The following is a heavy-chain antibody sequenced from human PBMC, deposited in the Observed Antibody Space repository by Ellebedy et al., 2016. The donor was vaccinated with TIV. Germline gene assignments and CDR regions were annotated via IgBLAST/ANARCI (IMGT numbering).Heavy chain of an antibody. J-gene: IGHJ4*02. D-gene: IGHD6-13*01. Sequence: AASVKVSCKASGYTFTSYGISWVRQAPGQGLEWMGWISGHDGDTNYAQKLQGRVTMTTDTSTSTAYMELRSLRSDDTAVYYCARGGAAAGATPDYWGQGTLVTVSS. V-gene: IGHV1-18*04. CDR1: GYTFTSYG. CDR2: ISGHDGDT. CDR3: ARGGAAAGATPDY.